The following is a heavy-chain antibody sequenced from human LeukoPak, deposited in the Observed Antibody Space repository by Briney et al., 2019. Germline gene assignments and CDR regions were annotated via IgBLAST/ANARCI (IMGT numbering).Heavy chain of an antibody. CDR2: FDPEDGET. D-gene: IGHD1-14*01. J-gene: IGHJ4*02. Sequence: ASVKVSCKVSGYTLTELSMHWVRQAPGKGLEWMGGFDPEDGETIYAQKFQGRVTMTEDTSTDTAYMELSSLRSEDTAVYYCATGFLSGTTSSQLDFDYWGQGTPVTVSS. CDR3: ATGFLSGTTSSQLDFDY. V-gene: IGHV1-24*01. CDR1: GYTLTELS.